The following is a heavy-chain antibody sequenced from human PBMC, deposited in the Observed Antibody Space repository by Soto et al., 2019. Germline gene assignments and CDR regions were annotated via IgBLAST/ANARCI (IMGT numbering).Heavy chain of an antibody. V-gene: IGHV3-48*02. CDR3: ARGGHGHFPIWFGELAVDY. CDR2: ISSSSSTI. CDR1: GFTFSSYS. J-gene: IGHJ4*02. D-gene: IGHD3-10*01. Sequence: EVQLVESGGGLVQPGGSLRLSCAASGFTFSSYSMNWVRQAPGKGLEWVSYISSSSSTIYYADSVKGRFTISRDNAKNSLYLQMNSLRDEDTAVYYCARGGHGHFPIWFGELAVDYWGQGTLVTVAS.